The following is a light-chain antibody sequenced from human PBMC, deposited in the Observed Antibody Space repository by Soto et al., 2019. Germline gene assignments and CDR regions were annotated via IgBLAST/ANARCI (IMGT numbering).Light chain of an antibody. CDR2: KAS. V-gene: IGKV1-5*03. J-gene: IGKJ1*01. CDR1: QTISSW. CDR3: QHYSGDRAT. Sequence: DIQMTQSPSTLSGSVGDRVTITCRASQTISSWLAWYQQKPGKAPKLLIYKASTLKSGVPSRFSGSGSGTEFTLTISSLRPDDFATYYCQHYSGDRATFGQGTKVEI.